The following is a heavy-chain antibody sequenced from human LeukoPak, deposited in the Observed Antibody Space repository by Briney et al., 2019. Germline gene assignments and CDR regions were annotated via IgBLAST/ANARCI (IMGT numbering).Heavy chain of an antibody. D-gene: IGHD2-15*01. CDR3: TRGGCLEFDY. CDR2: IDPSSGT. Sequence: EASVKVSCKASGYSFSAYYMHWVRQAPGQGLEWMGWIDPSSGTSYAQKFQGRVTMTRDTPISTAHMELSRLTSDDTAVYYCTRGGCLEFDYWGQGSLVTVSS. V-gene: IGHV1-2*02. J-gene: IGHJ4*02. CDR1: GYSFSAYY.